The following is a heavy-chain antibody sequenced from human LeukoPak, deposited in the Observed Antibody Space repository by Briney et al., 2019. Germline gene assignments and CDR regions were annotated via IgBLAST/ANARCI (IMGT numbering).Heavy chain of an antibody. J-gene: IGHJ5*02. Sequence: PGGSLRLSCAASGFTFSSYWMSWIRQPPGKGLEWIGYIYYSGSTNYNPSLKSRVTISVDTSKNQFSLKLSSVTAADTAVYYCARHGGDYWYNWFDPWGQGTLVTVSS. CDR1: GFTFSSYW. CDR3: ARHGGDYWYNWFDP. D-gene: IGHD4-17*01. CDR2: IYYSGST. V-gene: IGHV4-59*08.